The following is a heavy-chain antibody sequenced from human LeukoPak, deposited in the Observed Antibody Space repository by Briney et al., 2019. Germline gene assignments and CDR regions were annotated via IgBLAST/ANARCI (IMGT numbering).Heavy chain of an antibody. V-gene: IGHV3-7*01. Sequence: GGSLRLSCVASGFIFSSSWKSWVRHTPGKGLDWVANITQDGSDKYYVDSVKGRFTISRDNAKNSLYLQMTTLRAEDTAVYYCARRLVGTPDYFDYWGQGTLVTVSS. CDR1: GFIFSSSW. J-gene: IGHJ4*02. D-gene: IGHD4-23*01. CDR2: ITQDGSDK. CDR3: ARRLVGTPDYFDY.